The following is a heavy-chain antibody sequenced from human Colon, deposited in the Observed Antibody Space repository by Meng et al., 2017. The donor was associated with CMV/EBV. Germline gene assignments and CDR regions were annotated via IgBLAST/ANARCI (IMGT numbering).Heavy chain of an antibody. V-gene: IGHV3-66*01. Sequence: EVHLVESGGDLVQPGGSLRLSCAASGFTFSSSYMNWVRQAPGKGLEWVSVIYNDGTTYYADSVKGRFTISRDNSKNTLYLEMKNLRAEDTAVYHCATGHYRSAPGRGQGTLVTVSS. CDR1: GFTFSSSY. J-gene: IGHJ4*02. D-gene: IGHD6-19*01. CDR2: IYNDGTT. CDR3: ATGHYRSAPG.